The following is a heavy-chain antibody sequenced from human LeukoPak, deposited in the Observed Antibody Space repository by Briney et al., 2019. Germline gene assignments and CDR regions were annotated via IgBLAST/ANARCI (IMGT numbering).Heavy chain of an antibody. Sequence: SSETLSLTCTVSGGSISSYYWSWIRQPPGKGLDWIGYIYYSGSTNYNPSLKSRVTISVDTSKNQFSLKLSSVTAADTAVYYCARGPLTMTRGFDPWGQGTLVTVSS. CDR1: GGSISSYY. J-gene: IGHJ5*02. CDR2: IYYSGST. CDR3: ARGPLTMTRGFDP. V-gene: IGHV4-59*12. D-gene: IGHD4-17*01.